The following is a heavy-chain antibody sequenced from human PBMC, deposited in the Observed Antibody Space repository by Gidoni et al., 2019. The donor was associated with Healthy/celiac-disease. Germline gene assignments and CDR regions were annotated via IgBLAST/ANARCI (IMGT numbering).Heavy chain of an antibody. Sequence: EVQLVESGGGLVKPGGSLRLSCAASGFTFRSYSMNWVRQAPGKGLEWVSSISSSSSYIYYADSVKGRFTISRDNAKNSLYLQMNSLRAEDTAVYYCARDHFPHYDFWSGYYSPRGWYYYYGMDVWGQGTTVTVSS. CDR3: ARDHFPHYDFWSGYYSPRGWYYYYGMDV. V-gene: IGHV3-21*01. CDR2: ISSSSSYI. CDR1: GFTFRSYS. J-gene: IGHJ6*02. D-gene: IGHD3-3*01.